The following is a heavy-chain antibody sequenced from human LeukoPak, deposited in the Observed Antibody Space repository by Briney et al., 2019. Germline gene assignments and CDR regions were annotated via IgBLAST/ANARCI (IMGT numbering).Heavy chain of an antibody. V-gene: IGHV3-33*06. D-gene: IGHD2-2*01. CDR3: AKEGDYCSSSGCHKRGIDY. Sequence: GGSLRLSCAASGFTFSHYAMHWVCQAPGKGLEWVAVIWYDGSHDTYTDSVKGRFTVSRDNFKNVLHLQMNSLRVEDTAVYYCAKEGDYCSSSGCHKRGIDYWGQGTLVTVSS. J-gene: IGHJ4*02. CDR2: IWYDGSHD. CDR1: GFTFSHYA.